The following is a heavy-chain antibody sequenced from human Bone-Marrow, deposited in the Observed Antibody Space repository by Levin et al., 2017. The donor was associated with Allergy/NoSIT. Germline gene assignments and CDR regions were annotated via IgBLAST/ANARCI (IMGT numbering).Heavy chain of an antibody. CDR1: GFTFRSYS. D-gene: IGHD1-1*01. CDR2: ITGSVITK. Sequence: GESLKISCAAPGFTFRSYSMNWVRQAPGRGRDWFSYITGSVITKYYGDPGKGRFTISRDNAKNSLFLQMDSLRGDDTAVYYCARDQRGNNFLDYWGQGTLVTVSS. J-gene: IGHJ4*02. CDR3: ARDQRGNNFLDY. V-gene: IGHV3-48*01.